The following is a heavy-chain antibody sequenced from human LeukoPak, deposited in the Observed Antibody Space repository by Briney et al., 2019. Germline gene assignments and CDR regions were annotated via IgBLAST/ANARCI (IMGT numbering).Heavy chain of an antibody. Sequence: SETLSLTCTVSGGSISSSSYYWGWIRQPPGKGLEWIGSIYYSGSTYYNPSLKSRVTISVDTSKNQFSLKLSSVTAADTAVYYCARSSLPLPNNWFDPWGQGTLVTVSS. CDR3: ARSSLPLPNNWFDP. CDR1: GGSISSSSYY. J-gene: IGHJ5*02. V-gene: IGHV4-39*07. CDR2: IYYSGST. D-gene: IGHD2-2*01.